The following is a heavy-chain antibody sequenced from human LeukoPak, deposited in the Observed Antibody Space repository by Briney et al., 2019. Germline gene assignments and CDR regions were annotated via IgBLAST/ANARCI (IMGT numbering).Heavy chain of an antibody. CDR2: IYYSGST. CDR3: ARGSVDTAMVYYYYYYMDV. Sequence: PSETLSLTCTVSGGSISSYYWSWIRQPPGKGLEWIGYIYYSGSTNYNPSLKSRVTISVDTSKNQFSLKLSSVTAADTAVYYCARGSVDTAMVYYYYYYMDVWGKGTTVTISS. V-gene: IGHV4-59*01. CDR1: GGSISSYY. J-gene: IGHJ6*03. D-gene: IGHD5-18*01.